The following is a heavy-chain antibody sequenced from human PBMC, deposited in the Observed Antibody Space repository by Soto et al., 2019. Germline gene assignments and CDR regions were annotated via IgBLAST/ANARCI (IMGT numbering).Heavy chain of an antibody. D-gene: IGHD3-10*01. V-gene: IGHV3-21*01. Sequence: GGSLRLSCAASGFTFSSYSMNWVRQAPGKGLEWVSSISSSSSYIYYADSVKGRFTISRDKAKNSLYLQMNSLRAEDTAVYYCARDLPSYRSSVWGEGTTVTVSS. CDR3: ARDLPSYRSSV. CDR2: ISSSSSYI. CDR1: GFTFSSYS. J-gene: IGHJ6*04.